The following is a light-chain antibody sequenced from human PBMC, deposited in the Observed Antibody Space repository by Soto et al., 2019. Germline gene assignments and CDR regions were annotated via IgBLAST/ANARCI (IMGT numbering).Light chain of an antibody. CDR1: QRIGTY. Sequence: DIQMTQSPTSLSASVGGRVTISCRASQRIGTYLAWYQQKPGKAPRLLISGASSVQSGVPPRFIGSGSATDFILTISSLRLEDIATYYCQQTASAPPWTFGQGTKVEIK. CDR2: GAS. CDR3: QQTASAPPWT. J-gene: IGKJ1*01. V-gene: IGKV1-39*01.